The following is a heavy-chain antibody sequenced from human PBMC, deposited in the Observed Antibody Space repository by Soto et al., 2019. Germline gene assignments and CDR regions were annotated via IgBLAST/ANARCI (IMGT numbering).Heavy chain of an antibody. V-gene: IGHV4-4*02. Sequence: TLSLTCAVSGGSISSSNWWSWVRQPPGKGLEWIGEIYHSGSTNYNPSLKSRVTISVDKSKNQFSLKLSSVTAADTAVYYCAREERYSSSLGYYYYYGMDVWGQGTTVTVSS. CDR3: AREERYSSSLGYYYYYGMDV. CDR2: IYHSGST. D-gene: IGHD6-6*01. CDR1: GGSISSSNW. J-gene: IGHJ6*02.